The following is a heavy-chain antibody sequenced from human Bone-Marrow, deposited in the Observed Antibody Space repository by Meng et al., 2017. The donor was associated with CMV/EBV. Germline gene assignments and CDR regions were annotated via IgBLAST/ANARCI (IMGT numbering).Heavy chain of an antibody. CDR3: AREGYAARANGWFDY. CDR2: IYYSGST. J-gene: IGHJ4*02. V-gene: IGHV4-31*03. CDR1: GGSISSGGYY. D-gene: IGHD6-6*01. Sequence: SETLSLTCTVSGGSISSGGYYWSWIRQHPGKGLEWIGYIYYSGSTYYNPSLKSRVTISVDTSKNQFSLKLSSVTAADTAVYYCAREGYAARANGWFDYWGQGTLVTVSS.